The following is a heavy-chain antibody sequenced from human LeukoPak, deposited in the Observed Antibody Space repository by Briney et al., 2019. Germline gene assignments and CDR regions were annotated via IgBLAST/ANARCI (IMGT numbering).Heavy chain of an antibody. CDR3: ARDLSGVTGYTYGRGIDY. CDR2: IKKDGSEK. J-gene: IGHJ4*02. CDR1: GFTFSSYW. V-gene: IGHV3-7*01. D-gene: IGHD5-18*01. Sequence: GGSLRLSCAASGFTFSSYWMSWVRQAPGKGLEWVANIKKDGSEKYYVDSVKGRFTISRDNAKTSLYLQMNSLRVEDTAVYYCARDLSGVTGYTYGRGIDYWGQGTLVTVSS.